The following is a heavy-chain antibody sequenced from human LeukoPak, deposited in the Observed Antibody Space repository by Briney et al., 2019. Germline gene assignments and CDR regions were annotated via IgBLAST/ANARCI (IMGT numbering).Heavy chain of an antibody. Sequence: AGGSLRLSCAASGFTFSSYAMSWVRQAPGKGLEWVSAISGSGGSTYYADSVKGRFTISRDNSKNTLYLQMNSLRAEDTAVYYCAKYSSGYYYYFDYWGQGTLVTVSS. CDR2: ISGSGGST. D-gene: IGHD3-22*01. J-gene: IGHJ4*02. CDR1: GFTFSSYA. V-gene: IGHV3-23*01. CDR3: AKYSSGYYYYFDY.